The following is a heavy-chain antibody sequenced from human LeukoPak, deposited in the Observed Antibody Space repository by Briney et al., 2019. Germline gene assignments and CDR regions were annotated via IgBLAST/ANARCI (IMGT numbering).Heavy chain of an antibody. CDR1: ACTFIIYA. V-gene: IGHV1-18*01. D-gene: IGHD6-13*01. CDR2: IIPILGVR. J-gene: IGHJ6*02. Sequence: GASGTVSFTSSACTFIIYAFSWVRHAPGQGLEWVGRIIPILGVRNYGQKLQGRVTMTTDTSTSTDYVELRRLRSDDTAVYYCAREGLYSSSWYGNYYYYGMDVWGQGTTVTVSS. CDR3: AREGLYSSSWYGNYYYYGMDV.